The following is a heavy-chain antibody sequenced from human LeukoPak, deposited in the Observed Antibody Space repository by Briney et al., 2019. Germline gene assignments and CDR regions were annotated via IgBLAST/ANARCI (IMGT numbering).Heavy chain of an antibody. D-gene: IGHD6-19*01. J-gene: IGHJ4*02. CDR3: ARVVRYSSGPLTDLLPYYFDY. CDR1: GYTFTSYA. CDR2: INAGNGNT. V-gene: IGHV1-3*03. Sequence: ASVKVSCKASGYTFTSYAMHWVRQAPGQRLEWMGWINAGNGNTKYSQEFQGRVTITRDTSASAVYMELSSLRSDDMAVYYCARVVRYSSGPLTDLLPYYFDYWGQGTLVTVSS.